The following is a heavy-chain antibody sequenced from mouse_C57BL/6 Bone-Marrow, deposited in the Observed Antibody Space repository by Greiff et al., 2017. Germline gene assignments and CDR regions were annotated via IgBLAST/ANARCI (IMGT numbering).Heavy chain of an antibody. CDR1: GYTFTGYW. CDR2: ILPGSGST. Sequence: VKLQESGAELMKPGASVKLSCKATGYTFTGYWIEWVKQRPGHGLEWIGEILPGSGSTNYNEKFKGKATFTADTSSNTAYMQLSSLTTEDSAIYSCARGDPWYYGSSRYFDVWGTGTTVTVSS. V-gene: IGHV1-9*01. J-gene: IGHJ1*03. D-gene: IGHD1-1*01. CDR3: ARGDPWYYGSSRYFDV.